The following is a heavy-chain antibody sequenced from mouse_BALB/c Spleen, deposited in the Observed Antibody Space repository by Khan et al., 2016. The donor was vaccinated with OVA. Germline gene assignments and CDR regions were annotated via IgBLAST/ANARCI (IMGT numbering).Heavy chain of an antibody. V-gene: IGHV2-9*02. D-gene: IGHD1-2*01. CDR3: ARDTTATPD. CDR1: GFSLTSYG. J-gene: IGHJ3*01. CDR2: IWAGGST. Sequence: QVQLKQSGPGLVAPSQSLSITCTVSGFSLTSYGVHWVRQPPGKGLEWLGIIWAGGSTNYNSPLMFRLSISTDNSKSQVFLKMNSLQTYDTARYYWARDTTATPDWGQGTRVNGSA.